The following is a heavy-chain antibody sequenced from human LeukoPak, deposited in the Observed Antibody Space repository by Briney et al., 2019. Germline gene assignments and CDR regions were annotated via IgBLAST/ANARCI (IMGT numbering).Heavy chain of an antibody. CDR2: ITSSGSTV. CDR3: AKDRPNYFGSNGHYYRRDGDS. CDR1: GFTFSSYD. Sequence: SGGSLRLSCAASGFTFSSYDMNWVRQAPGQGLEWISYITSSGSTVYYADSVKGRFTISRDNSKQNLFLQMNSLRAEDTAIYYCAKDRPNYFGSNGHYYRRDGDSWGQGTLVTVSS. J-gene: IGHJ5*01. V-gene: IGHV3-48*03. D-gene: IGHD3-10*01.